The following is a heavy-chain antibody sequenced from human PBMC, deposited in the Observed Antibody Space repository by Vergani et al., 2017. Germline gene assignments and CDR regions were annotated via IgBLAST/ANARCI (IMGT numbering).Heavy chain of an antibody. CDR2: IYYSGST. Sequence: QVQLQESGPGLVKPSETLSLTCTVSGGSISRYYWSWIRQPPGKGLEWIGYIYYSGSTNYNPSLKSRVTISVDTSKNQFSLKLSSVTAADTAVYYCARVHCSGGSCYSEGVDAFDIWGQGTMVTVSS. V-gene: IGHV4-59*01. J-gene: IGHJ3*02. CDR3: ARVHCSGGSCYSEGVDAFDI. D-gene: IGHD2-15*01. CDR1: GGSISRYY.